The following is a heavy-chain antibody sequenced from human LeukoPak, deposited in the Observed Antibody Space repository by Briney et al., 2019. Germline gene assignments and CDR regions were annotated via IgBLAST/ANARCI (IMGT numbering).Heavy chain of an antibody. Sequence: ASVKVSCKASGGTFSSYAISWVRQAPGQGLEWMGIINPSGGSTSYAQKFQGRVTMTRDTSTSTVYMELSSLRSEDTAVYYCAREPDSDVSAYGYWGQGTLVIVSS. J-gene: IGHJ4*02. D-gene: IGHD3-22*01. CDR3: AREPDSDVSAYGY. V-gene: IGHV1-46*01. CDR1: GGTFSSYA. CDR2: INPSGGST.